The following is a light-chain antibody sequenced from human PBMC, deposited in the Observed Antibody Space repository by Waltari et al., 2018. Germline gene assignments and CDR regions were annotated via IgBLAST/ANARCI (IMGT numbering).Light chain of an antibody. CDR3: SSYTSSSTWV. J-gene: IGLJ3*02. CDR2: DVS. CDR1: RSDVGGYNS. V-gene: IGLV2-14*03. Sequence: QSALTQPASVAGSPGQSITISFTGPRSDVGGYNSVSWYQQHPGKAPKLMIYDVSNRPSGVSNRFSGSKSGNTASLTISGLQAEDEADYYCSSYTSSSTWVFGGGTKLTVL.